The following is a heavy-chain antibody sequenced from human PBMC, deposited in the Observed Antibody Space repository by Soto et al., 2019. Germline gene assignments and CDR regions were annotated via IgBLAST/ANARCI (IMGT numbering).Heavy chain of an antibody. CDR3: ARSDSSGYYRFDY. CDR2: IYYSGST. CDR1: GGSISSGGYY. V-gene: IGHV4-31*03. J-gene: IGHJ4*02. D-gene: IGHD3-22*01. Sequence: SETLSLTCTVSGGSISSGGYYWSWIRQHPGKGLEWIGYIYYSGSTYYNPSLKSRVTISVDTSKNQFPLKLSSVTAADTAVYYCARSDSSGYYRFDYWGQGTLVTVSS.